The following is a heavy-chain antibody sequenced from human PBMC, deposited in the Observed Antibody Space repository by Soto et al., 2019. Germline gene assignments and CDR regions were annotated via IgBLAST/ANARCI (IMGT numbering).Heavy chain of an antibody. CDR1: GFTVTTNY. Sequence: QSGGSLRLSCLASGFTVTTNYMIWVRQPPGKGLEWVSTTFSGGSTNYADSVRGRFSISRDNSKNTVYLQMNNLRVEDTAVYYCAKKSPSSIQGWAFAMDVWGQGTTVTVSS. D-gene: IGHD1-26*01. CDR3: AKKSPSSIQGWAFAMDV. J-gene: IGHJ6*02. CDR2: TFSGGST. V-gene: IGHV3-53*01.